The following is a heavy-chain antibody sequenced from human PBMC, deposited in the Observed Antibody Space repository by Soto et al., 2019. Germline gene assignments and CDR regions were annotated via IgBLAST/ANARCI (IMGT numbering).Heavy chain of an antibody. CDR3: ARALFYYDSSVYRPVSSSYGMDV. V-gene: IGHV6-1*01. CDR1: GDSVSSNSAA. J-gene: IGHJ6*02. Sequence: SQTLSLTCAISGDSVSSNSAAWNWIRQSPSRGLEWLGRTYYRSKWYNDYAVSVKSRITINPDTSKNQFSLQLNSVTPEDTAVYSCARALFYYDSSVYRPVSSSYGMDVWGQGTTVTVSS. D-gene: IGHD3-22*01. CDR2: TYYRSKWYN.